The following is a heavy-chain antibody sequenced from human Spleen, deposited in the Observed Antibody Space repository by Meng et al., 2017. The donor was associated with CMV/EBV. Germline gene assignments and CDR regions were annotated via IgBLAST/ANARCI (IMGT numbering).Heavy chain of an antibody. CDR1: GFTFSDHY. J-gene: IGHJ3*02. CDR3: TTMHWYGLDN. D-gene: IGHD2-8*02. Sequence: GESLKISCAASGFTFSDHYMTWIRQAPGKGLEWISYISTSGGNMYYADSVMGRFTISRDNAKNSLYLQMNSLRADDTAIYYCTTMHWYGLDNWGQGAMVTVSS. V-gene: IGHV3-11*01. CDR2: ISTSGGNM.